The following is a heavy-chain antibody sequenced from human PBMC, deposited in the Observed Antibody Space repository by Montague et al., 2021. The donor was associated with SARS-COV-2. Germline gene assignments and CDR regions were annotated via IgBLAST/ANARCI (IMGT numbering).Heavy chain of an antibody. CDR3: AKDVVALAWGTFDI. V-gene: IGHV4-39*07. J-gene: IGHJ3*02. Sequence: SETLSLTCTVSRDSISNHNYFWAWIRQPPGKELEWIRSVDYSAPTFYNPSLESRVTISIDTSKKQLSLNVNSVTAADTADYYCAKDVVALAWGTFDIWGQGTMVTVSS. D-gene: IGHD2-21*01. CDR1: RDSISNHNYF. CDR2: VDYSAPT.